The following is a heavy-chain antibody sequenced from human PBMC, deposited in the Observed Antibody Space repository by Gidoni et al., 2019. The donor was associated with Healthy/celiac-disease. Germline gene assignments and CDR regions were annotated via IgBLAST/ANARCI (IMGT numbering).Heavy chain of an antibody. D-gene: IGHD3-3*01. CDR1: GYTFTSYY. CDR3: ARDVRFLESVDGMDV. CDR2: INPSGGST. J-gene: IGHJ6*02. V-gene: IGHV1-46*01. Sequence: QVQLVQSGAEVKKPGASVKVSCKASGYTFTSYYMHCVRQAPGQGLEWMGIINPSGGSTSYAQKFQGRVTMTRDTSTSTVYMELSSLRSEDTAVYYCARDVRFLESVDGMDVWGQGTTVTVSS.